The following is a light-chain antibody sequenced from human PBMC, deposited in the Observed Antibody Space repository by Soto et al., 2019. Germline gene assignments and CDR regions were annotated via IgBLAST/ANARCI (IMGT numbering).Light chain of an antibody. Sequence: QSVLTQPPSASGCPGQSVTISCTGTSSDVGGYNYVSWYQQHPGKAPKLMIYEVSKRPSGVPDRFSGSKSGNTASLTVSGLQAEDEADYYCSSYAGSSIGVFGTGTKLTVL. V-gene: IGLV2-8*01. J-gene: IGLJ1*01. CDR2: EVS. CDR3: SSYAGSSIGV. CDR1: SSDVGGYNY.